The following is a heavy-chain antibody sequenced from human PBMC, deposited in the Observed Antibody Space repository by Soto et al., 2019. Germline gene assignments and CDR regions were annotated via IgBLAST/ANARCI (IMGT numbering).Heavy chain of an antibody. CDR3: ASSSGWENWFDP. D-gene: IGHD6-19*01. J-gene: IGHJ5*02. Sequence: ASVTGPPKASVYTFTVCNVHTVRRATGQGLEWMGRINPNSGGTNYAQKFQCWVTMTRDTSISTAYMEWSRLRSYDTAVYYCASSSGWENWFDPWGQGTLVTVSS. CDR2: INPNSGGT. CDR1: VYTFTVCN. V-gene: IGHV1-2*04.